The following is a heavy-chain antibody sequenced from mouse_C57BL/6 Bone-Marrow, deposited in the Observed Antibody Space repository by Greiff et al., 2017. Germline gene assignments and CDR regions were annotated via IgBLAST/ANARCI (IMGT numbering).Heavy chain of an antibody. V-gene: IGHV1-80*01. CDR1: GYAFSSYW. Sequence: QVQLKESGAELVKPGASVKISCKASGYAFSSYWMNWVKQRPGKGLEWIGQIYPGDGDTNYNGKFKGKATLTADKSSSTAYMQLSSLTSEDSAVYFCARSDTRAMDYWGQGTSVTVSS. CDR3: ARSDTRAMDY. CDR2: IYPGDGDT. D-gene: IGHD1-1*01. J-gene: IGHJ4*01.